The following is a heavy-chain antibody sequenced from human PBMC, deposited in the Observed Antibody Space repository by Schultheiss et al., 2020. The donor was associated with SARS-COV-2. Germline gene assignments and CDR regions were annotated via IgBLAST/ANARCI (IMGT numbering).Heavy chain of an antibody. CDR3: ARAGSYDLFASSLDWFDP. D-gene: IGHD3-9*01. V-gene: IGHV4-59*01. Sequence: SQTLSLTCTVSGGSISSYYWSWIRQPPGKGLEWIGYIYYSGSTSYNPSLKSRVTISVDTSKNQFSLRLTSVTAADTAVYYCARAGSYDLFASSLDWFDPWGQGTLVTVSS. CDR2: IYYSGST. CDR1: GGSISSYY. J-gene: IGHJ5*02.